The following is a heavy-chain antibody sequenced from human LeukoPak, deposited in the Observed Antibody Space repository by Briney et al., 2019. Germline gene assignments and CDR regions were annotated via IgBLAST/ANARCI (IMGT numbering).Heavy chain of an antibody. J-gene: IGHJ4*02. V-gene: IGHV3-66*01. CDR2: IYYSGNT. Sequence: GGSLRLSCAASGFIVSGNYTSWFRQAPGKGLEGVSVIYYSGNTYYADSVRGRFTISTDNFKNTLYLQMNSLRAEDTAAYYCARGIIDYSGNDYWGQGTLVTVSS. CDR3: ARGIIDYSGNDY. CDR1: GFIVSGNY. D-gene: IGHD5-12*01.